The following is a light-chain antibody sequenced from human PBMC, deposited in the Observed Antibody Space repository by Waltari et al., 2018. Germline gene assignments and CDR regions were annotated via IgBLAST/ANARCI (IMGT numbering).Light chain of an antibody. Sequence: SYELTQPPSVSVSPGQTASITCSGDKLGDKYACWYQQKPGQSPVLVIYQDSKRPSGIPERFSGSNSGNTATLTISGTHAMDEADYYCQAWDSSNVLFGGGTKLTVL. CDR2: QDS. J-gene: IGLJ2*01. CDR3: QAWDSSNVL. V-gene: IGLV3-1*01. CDR1: KLGDKY.